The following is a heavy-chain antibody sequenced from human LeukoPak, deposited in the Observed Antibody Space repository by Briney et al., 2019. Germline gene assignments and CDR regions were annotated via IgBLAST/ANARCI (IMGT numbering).Heavy chain of an antibody. V-gene: IGHV3-30*07. CDR1: GLTFSTYA. Sequence: GGSLRLSCSASGLTFSTYAVHWLRQAPGKGLEWVAVTSHDGSKKNYADSVKGRFTISRDNSKKTLYLQINSLRAEDTAVYYCAKDQTTVVTELDYWGQGILVTVSS. J-gene: IGHJ4*02. D-gene: IGHD4-23*01. CDR2: TSHDGSKK. CDR3: AKDQTTVVTELDY.